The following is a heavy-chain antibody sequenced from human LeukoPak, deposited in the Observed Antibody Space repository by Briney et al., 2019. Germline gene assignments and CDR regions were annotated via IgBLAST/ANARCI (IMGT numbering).Heavy chain of an antibody. CDR1: GGSISSYY. V-gene: IGHV4-59*01. Sequence: SETLSLTRTVSGGSISSYYWSWIRQPPGKGLEWIGYIYYSGSTNYNPSLKSRVTISVDTSKNQFSLKLSSVTAADTAVYYCARDHYDSSGLDAFDIWGQGTMVTVSS. CDR3: ARDHYDSSGLDAFDI. CDR2: IYYSGST. J-gene: IGHJ3*02. D-gene: IGHD3-22*01.